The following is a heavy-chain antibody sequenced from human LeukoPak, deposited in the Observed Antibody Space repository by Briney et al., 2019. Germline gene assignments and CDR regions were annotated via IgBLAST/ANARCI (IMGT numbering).Heavy chain of an antibody. J-gene: IGHJ6*02. V-gene: IGHV3-74*01. CDR3: XXXSRRRGSGYYYGMDV. Sequence: GGSLRLSCAASGFTFSSYWMHWVRQAPGKGLVWVSRINSDGSSTSYADSVKGRFTISRDNAKNTLYLQMNSLRAEDTAVYYCXXXSRRRGSGYYYGMDVWGQGTTVTVSS. D-gene: IGHD6-25*01. CDR1: GFTFSSYW. CDR2: INSDGSST.